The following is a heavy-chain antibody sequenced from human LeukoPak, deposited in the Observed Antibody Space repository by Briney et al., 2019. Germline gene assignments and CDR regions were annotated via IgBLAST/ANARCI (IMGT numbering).Heavy chain of an antibody. V-gene: IGHV4-31*03. Sequence: SETLSLTSTVSGGSISSGGYYWSWIRQHPGKGLEWIGYIYYSGSTYYNPSLESRVTISVDTSKNQFSLKLSSVTAADTAVYYCARARRLRPFDYWGQGTLVTVSS. J-gene: IGHJ4*02. CDR1: GGSISSGGYY. CDR2: IYYSGST. CDR3: ARARRLRPFDY. D-gene: IGHD6-25*01.